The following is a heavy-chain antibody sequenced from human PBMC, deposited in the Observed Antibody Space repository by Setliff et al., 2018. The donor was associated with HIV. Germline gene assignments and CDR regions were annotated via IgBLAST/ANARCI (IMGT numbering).Heavy chain of an antibody. D-gene: IGHD1-1*01. Sequence: SETLSLTCTVSGGAISSNKWWSWVRQSPGKGLEWIGEISHSGTANYNASLKSRVTMSIDKSTDQFSLKMRSVTAADTAVYYCARATRRNGAFDIWGQGTMVTVSS. J-gene: IGHJ3*02. CDR1: GGAISSNKW. CDR3: ARATRRNGAFDI. V-gene: IGHV4-4*02. CDR2: ISHSGTA.